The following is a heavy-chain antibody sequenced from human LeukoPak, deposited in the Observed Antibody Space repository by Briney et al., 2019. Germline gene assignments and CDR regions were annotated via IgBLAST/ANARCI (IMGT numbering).Heavy chain of an antibody. D-gene: IGHD3-10*01. CDR2: IYPGDSDT. Sequence: GESLKISCKGSGYSFTSYWIGWVRQMPGKGLEWMGIIYPGDSDTRYSPSFQGQVTISADESISTAYLQWSSLKASDTAMYYCARITELGSYYYGSGSYYNPSLFDYWGQGTLVTVSS. J-gene: IGHJ4*02. CDR1: GYSFTSYW. CDR3: ARITELGSYYYGSGSYYNPSLFDY. V-gene: IGHV5-51*01.